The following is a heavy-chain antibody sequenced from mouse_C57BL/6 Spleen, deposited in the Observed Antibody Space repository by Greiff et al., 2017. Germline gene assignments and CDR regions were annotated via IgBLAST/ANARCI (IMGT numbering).Heavy chain of an antibody. J-gene: IGHJ3*01. CDR1: GYTFTSYW. V-gene: IGHV1-53*01. CDR3: AREGIYDGAWFAY. Sequence: QVQLQQPGTELVQPGASVKLSCKASGYTFTSYWMHWVKQRPGQGLEWIGTINPSHGGTTSNEKFKSKATLTVDKASSTAYMQLSSLTSEDSAVYYCAREGIYDGAWFAYWGQGTLVTVSA. D-gene: IGHD2-3*01. CDR2: INPSHGGT.